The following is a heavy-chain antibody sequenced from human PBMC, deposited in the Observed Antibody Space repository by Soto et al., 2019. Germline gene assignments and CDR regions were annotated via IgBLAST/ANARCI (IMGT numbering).Heavy chain of an antibody. J-gene: IGHJ6*02. CDR2: IYPGDSDT. CDR3: ARRPRISGYWNYYYYGMDV. D-gene: IGHD3-22*01. CDR1: GYSFTSYW. Sequence: PGESLKISCKGSGYSFTSYWIGWVRQMPGKGLEWMGIIYPGDSDTRYSPSFQGQVTISADKSISTAYLQWSSLKASDTAMYYCARRPRISGYWNYYYYGMDVWGQGTTVTVSS. V-gene: IGHV5-51*01.